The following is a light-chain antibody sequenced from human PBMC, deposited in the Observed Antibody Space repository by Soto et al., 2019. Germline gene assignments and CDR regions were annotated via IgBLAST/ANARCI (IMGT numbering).Light chain of an antibody. CDR2: EVS. CDR3: SSYTSSYTYV. CDR1: SSDVGGYNY. V-gene: IGLV2-14*01. Sequence: QSALTQPASVSGSPEQSITISCTGTSSDVGGYNYVSWYQQHPGKAPKLIIYEVSNRPSGVSHRFSGSKSGNTASLTISGLQAEDEADYYCSSYTSSYTYVFGSGTKVTVL. J-gene: IGLJ1*01.